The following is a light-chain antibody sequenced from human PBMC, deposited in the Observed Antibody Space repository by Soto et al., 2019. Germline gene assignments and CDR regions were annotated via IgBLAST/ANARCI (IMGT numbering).Light chain of an antibody. CDR1: QGISSW. V-gene: IGKV1-12*01. CDR2: DAS. CDR3: QQADTFPLT. Sequence: DIQMTQSPSSVSASVGDRVTITCRASQGISSWVGWYQQKPGRAPNLLIYDASSLQSGVPSRFRGSGSRTEFTLTITSLQPEDFASYYCQQADTFPLTFGGGTKVEIK. J-gene: IGKJ4*01.